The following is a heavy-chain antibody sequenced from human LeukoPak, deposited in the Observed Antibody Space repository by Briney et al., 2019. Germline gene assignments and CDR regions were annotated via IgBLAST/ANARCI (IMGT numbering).Heavy chain of an antibody. V-gene: IGHV4-4*07. Sequence: PSETLSLTCTVSGGSISSYYWSWVRQPAGKGLEWIGRIYTSGSTNYNPSLKSRVTMSVDTSKNQFSLKLSSVTAADTAVYYCARAFRVAAAAYYFDYWGQGTLVTDSS. D-gene: IGHD6-13*01. CDR1: GGSISSYY. J-gene: IGHJ4*02. CDR2: IYTSGST. CDR3: ARAFRVAAAAYYFDY.